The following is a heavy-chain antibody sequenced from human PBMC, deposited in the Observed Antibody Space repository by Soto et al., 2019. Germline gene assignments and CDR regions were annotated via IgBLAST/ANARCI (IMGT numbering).Heavy chain of an antibody. CDR1: GYTFTSYG. CDR3: AREASDILTGDNAFDI. CDR2: MNANNGNT. Sequence: ASVKVSCKASGYTFTSYGISWVRQAPGQGLEWMGWMNANNGNTGYAQKLQGRVTMTRNTSISTAYMELSSLRSEDTAVYYCAREASDILTGDNAFDIWGQGTMVTVSS. J-gene: IGHJ3*02. V-gene: IGHV1-8*02. D-gene: IGHD3-9*01.